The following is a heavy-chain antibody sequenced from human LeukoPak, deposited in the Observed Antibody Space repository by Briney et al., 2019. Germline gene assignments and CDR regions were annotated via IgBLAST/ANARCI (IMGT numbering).Heavy chain of an antibody. CDR3: ARLKVTGYYYYGMDV. CDR1: GGSISSSSYY. CDR2: IYYSGST. D-gene: IGHD2-21*02. Sequence: SETLSLTCTVSGGSISSSSYYWGWIRQPPGKGLEWIGSIYYSGSTYYNPSLKSRVTISVDTSKNQFSLKLSSVTAADTAVYYCARLKVTGYYYYGMDVWGQGITVTVSS. J-gene: IGHJ6*02. V-gene: IGHV4-39*01.